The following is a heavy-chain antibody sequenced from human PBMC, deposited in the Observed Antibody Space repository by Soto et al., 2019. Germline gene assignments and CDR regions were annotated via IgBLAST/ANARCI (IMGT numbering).Heavy chain of an antibody. CDR2: IRSKANSYAT. J-gene: IGHJ4*02. D-gene: IGHD3-22*01. CDR1: GFTFSGSA. V-gene: IGHV3-73*01. Sequence: EVQLVESGGGLVQPGGSRKLSCAASGFTFSGSAMHWVRQASGRGLEWVGRIRSKANSYATAYAASVKGRFTISRDDSKNTAYLQMNSLKTEDTAVYYCTRRGDSSGLGVWYWGQGTLVTVSS. CDR3: TRRGDSSGLGVWY.